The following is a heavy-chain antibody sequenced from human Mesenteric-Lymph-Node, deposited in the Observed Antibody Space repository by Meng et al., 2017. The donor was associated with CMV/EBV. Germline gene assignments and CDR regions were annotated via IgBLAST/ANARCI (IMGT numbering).Heavy chain of an antibody. CDR3: ARDSVGVTGDYYYGMDV. V-gene: IGHV3-21*04. CDR1: GFTFSSYS. Sequence: GESLKISCAASGFTFSSYSMNWVRQAPGKGLEWVSSISSSSSYIYYADSVKGRFTISRDNAKNSLYLQMNSLRAEDTALYYCARDSVGVTGDYYYGMDVWGQGTTVTVSS. CDR2: ISSSSSYI. D-gene: IGHD2-21*02. J-gene: IGHJ6*02.